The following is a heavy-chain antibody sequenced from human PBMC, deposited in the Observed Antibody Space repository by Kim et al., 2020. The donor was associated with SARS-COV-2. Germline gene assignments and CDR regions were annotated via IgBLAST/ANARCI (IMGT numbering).Heavy chain of an antibody. CDR1: GGSFSGYY. D-gene: IGHD6-13*01. CDR2: INHSGST. J-gene: IGHJ6*02. Sequence: SETLSLTCAVYGGSFSGYYWSWIRQPPGKGLEWIGEINHSGSTNYNPSLKSRVTISVDTSKNQFSLKLSSVTAADTAVYYCARDRGIAAAGYYYYYYGMDVWGQGTTVTVSS. CDR3: ARDRGIAAAGYYYYYYGMDV. V-gene: IGHV4-34*01.